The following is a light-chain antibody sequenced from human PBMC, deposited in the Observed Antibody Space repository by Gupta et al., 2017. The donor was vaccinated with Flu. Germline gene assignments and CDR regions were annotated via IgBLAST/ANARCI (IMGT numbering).Light chain of an antibody. Sequence: SPSTLSASVGDRVTITCRASQSISIWLAWYQQKPGKVPKLLIYKASSLESGVPSRFSGSGSGTEFTLTISSLQPDDFATYYCQRYDSLRTFGQGTRVEIK. CDR1: QSISIW. V-gene: IGKV1-5*03. J-gene: IGKJ1*01. CDR2: KAS. CDR3: QRYDSLRT.